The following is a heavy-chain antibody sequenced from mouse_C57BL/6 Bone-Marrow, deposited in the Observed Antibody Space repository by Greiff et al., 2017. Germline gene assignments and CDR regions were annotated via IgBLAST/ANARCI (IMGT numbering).Heavy chain of an antibody. CDR2: ISGGGGNT. Sequence: EVMLVESGGGLVKPGGSLKLSCAASGFTFSSYTMSWVRQTPEKRLEWVATISGGGGNTYYPDSVKGRFTISRDNAKNTLYLQMSSLRSEDTALYYCARWGATVRDYWGQGTTLTVSS. CDR1: GFTFSSYT. D-gene: IGHD1-1*01. V-gene: IGHV5-9*01. CDR3: ARWGATVRDY. J-gene: IGHJ2*01.